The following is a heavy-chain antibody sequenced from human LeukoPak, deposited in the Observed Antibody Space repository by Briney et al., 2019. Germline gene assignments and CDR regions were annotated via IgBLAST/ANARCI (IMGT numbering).Heavy chain of an antibody. J-gene: IGHJ3*02. V-gene: IGHV1-24*01. Sequence: ASVKVSCKVSGYTLTELSMHWVRRAPGKGLEWMEGFDPEDGVTIYAQKFQGRVTMTEDTSTDTAYMELSSLRSEDTAVYYCATDQDYDFWSGRFQGAFDIWGQGTMVTVSS. CDR2: FDPEDGVT. CDR1: GYTLTELS. D-gene: IGHD3-3*01. CDR3: ATDQDYDFWSGRFQGAFDI.